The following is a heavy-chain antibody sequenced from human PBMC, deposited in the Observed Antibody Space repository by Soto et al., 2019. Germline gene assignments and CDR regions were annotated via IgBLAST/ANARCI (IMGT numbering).Heavy chain of an antibody. CDR1: GYTFSTYY. CDR3: ARDPGWNYDY. J-gene: IGHJ4*02. D-gene: IGHD1-7*01. CDR2: INPSGGST. Sequence: ASVKVSCKASGYTFSTYYMHWVRQAPGQGYEWMGIINPSGGSTTYAQKFQGRITITRDTSTTTVYMELSTLRSEDTAVYYCARDPGWNYDYWGQGTLVTVSS. V-gene: IGHV1-46*01.